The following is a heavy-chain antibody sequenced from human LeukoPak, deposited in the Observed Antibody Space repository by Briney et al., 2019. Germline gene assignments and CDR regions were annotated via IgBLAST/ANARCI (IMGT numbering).Heavy chain of an antibody. CDR3: CSGSPKGVDY. CDR2: IWFDGSNK. CDR1: KFTFSTYG. V-gene: IGHV3-33*01. J-gene: IGHJ4*02. Sequence: GRSLRLSCAASKFTFSTYGMHWVRQAPGKGLEWVAFIWFDGSNKYYADSVKGRFTNSRDKSKNTLYLQMNSLRAEDTAVYYCCSGSPKGVDYWGQGTLVTVSS. D-gene: IGHD3-10*02.